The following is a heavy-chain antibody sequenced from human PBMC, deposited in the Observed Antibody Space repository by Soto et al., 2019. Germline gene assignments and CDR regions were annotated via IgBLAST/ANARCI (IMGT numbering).Heavy chain of an antibody. D-gene: IGHD3-9*01. CDR2: INPNSGGT. Sequence: ASVKVSCKASGYTFTGYYMHWVRQAPGQGLEWMGWINPNSGGTNYAQKFQGWVTMTRDTSIRTAYMELSRLRSDDTAVYYCARDYDILTGPGPHYYYGMDVWGQGTTVTVSS. CDR3: ARDYDILTGPGPHYYYGMDV. CDR1: GYTFTGYY. V-gene: IGHV1-2*04. J-gene: IGHJ6*02.